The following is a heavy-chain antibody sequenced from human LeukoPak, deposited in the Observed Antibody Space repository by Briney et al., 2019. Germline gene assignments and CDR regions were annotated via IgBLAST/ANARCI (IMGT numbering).Heavy chain of an antibody. J-gene: IGHJ4*02. Sequence: GGSLRLSCAASGFTFSSYAMHWVRQAPGKELEWVGVIIYDGSNKYYADSVKGRFTMSRDNSKNTLYLQMNSLSAEDTAVYYCAKDVAVAGVRSEHFDYWGQGTLVTVSS. CDR3: AKDVAVAGVRSEHFDY. V-gene: IGHV3-30*18. D-gene: IGHD6-19*01. CDR2: IIYDGSNK. CDR1: GFTFSSYA.